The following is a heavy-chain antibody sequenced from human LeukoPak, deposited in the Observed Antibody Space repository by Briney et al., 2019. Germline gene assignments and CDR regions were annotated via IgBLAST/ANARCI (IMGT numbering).Heavy chain of an antibody. CDR1: GGSISSYY. V-gene: IGHV4-59*01. CDR3: ARVAGYSSSWRFDY. J-gene: IGHJ4*02. Sequence: SETLSLTCTVSGGSISSYYWSWIRQPPGKGLEWIGYIYYSGSTNYNPSLKSRVTISVDTSKNQFSLKLSSVTAADTAVYYCARVAGYSSSWRFDYWGQGTLVTVSS. D-gene: IGHD6-13*01. CDR2: IYYSGST.